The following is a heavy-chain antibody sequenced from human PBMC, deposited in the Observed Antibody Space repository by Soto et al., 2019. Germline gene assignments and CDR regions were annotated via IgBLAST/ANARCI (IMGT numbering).Heavy chain of an antibody. CDR2: IYYSGST. CDR1: GGSISSYY. V-gene: IGHV4-59*01. D-gene: IGHD3-10*02. CDR3: PRAEGITMFKNGSAP. Sequence: SETLSLTCTVSGGSISSYYWSWIRQPPGKGLEWIGYIYYSGSTNYNPSLKSRVTISVDTSKNQFSLKLSSVTAADTAVYYCPRAEGITMFKNGSAPWGKGTLVTVSS. J-gene: IGHJ5*02.